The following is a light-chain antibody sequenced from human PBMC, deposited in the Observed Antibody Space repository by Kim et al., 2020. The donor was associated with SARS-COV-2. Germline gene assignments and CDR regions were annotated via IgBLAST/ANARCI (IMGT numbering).Light chain of an antibody. CDR1: NIGSKN. CDR2: YDN. J-gene: IGLJ3*02. CDR3: QVWDSSSDHRV. Sequence: APGTTARITWGGNNIGSKNVHWYQQKPGQAPLLVISYDNDRPSGIPERFSGSNSGNTATLTISRVEAGDEADYYCQVWDSSSDHRVFGGGTKLTVL. V-gene: IGLV3-21*04.